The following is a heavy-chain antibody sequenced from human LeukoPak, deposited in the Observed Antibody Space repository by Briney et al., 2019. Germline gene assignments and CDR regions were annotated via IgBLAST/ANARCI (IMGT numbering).Heavy chain of an antibody. Sequence: PSETLSLTCAVSGGSISSGGYSWSWIRQPPGKGLEWIGYIYHSGSTYYNPSLKSRVTISADRSKNQFSLKLSSVTAADTAVYYCARSHHYYDSSGYYVPTFDYWGQGTLVTVSS. J-gene: IGHJ4*02. CDR1: GGSISSGGYS. CDR3: ARSHHYYDSSGYYVPTFDY. V-gene: IGHV4-30-2*01. CDR2: IYHSGST. D-gene: IGHD3-22*01.